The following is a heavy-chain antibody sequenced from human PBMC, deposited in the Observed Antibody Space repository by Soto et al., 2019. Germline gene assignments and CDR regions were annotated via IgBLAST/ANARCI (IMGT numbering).Heavy chain of an antibody. V-gene: IGHV1-18*01. CDR1: GYTFTSYG. CDR3: ARDWAAAGPVDY. CDR2: ISVYNGNT. D-gene: IGHD6-13*01. J-gene: IGHJ4*02. Sequence: QVQLVQSGAEVKKPGASVKVSCKASGYTFTSYGISWVRQAPVQGLEWMGWISVYNGNTNYAQKLPGRVTMTTDTSTSTAYMELRSVRSDDTAVYYCARDWAAAGPVDYWGQGTLVTFSS.